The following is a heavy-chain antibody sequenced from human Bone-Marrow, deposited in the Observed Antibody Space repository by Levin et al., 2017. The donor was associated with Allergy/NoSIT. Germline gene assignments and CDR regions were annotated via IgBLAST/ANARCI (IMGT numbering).Heavy chain of an antibody. CDR2: IYYSGST. Sequence: SQTLSLTCTVSGGSISSSSYYWGWIRQPPGKGLEWIGSIYYSGSTYYNPSLKSRVTISVDTSKNQFSLKLSSVTAADTAVYYCARDRITGTTGVADYWGQGTLVTVSS. J-gene: IGHJ4*02. D-gene: IGHD1-20*01. CDR1: GGSISSSSYY. V-gene: IGHV4-39*07. CDR3: ARDRITGTTGVADY.